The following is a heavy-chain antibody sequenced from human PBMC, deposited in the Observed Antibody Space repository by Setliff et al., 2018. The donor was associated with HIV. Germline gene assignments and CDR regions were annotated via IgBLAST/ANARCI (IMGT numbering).Heavy chain of an antibody. Sequence: SETLSLTCTVSGGSISSGDYFLSWIRQAPGKGLEWIGCIYYSGSAYYNPSLQRRVTISVDTSKNQVSLKLNSMTAADTAVYFCARTREYRFGFGLGQFDPWGQGTLVTVSS. V-gene: IGHV4-30-4*08. CDR2: IYYSGSA. J-gene: IGHJ5*01. CDR3: ARTREYRFGFGLGQFDP. CDR1: GGSISSGDYF. D-gene: IGHD3-16*01.